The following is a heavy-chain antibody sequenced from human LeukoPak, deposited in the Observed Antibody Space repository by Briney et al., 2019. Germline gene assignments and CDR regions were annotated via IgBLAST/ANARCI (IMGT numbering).Heavy chain of an antibody. CDR1: GFTFDDYA. D-gene: IGHD6-13*01. Sequence: GGSLRLSCAASGFTFDDYAMHWVRQAPGKGLEWVSGISWNSGSMGYADSVKGRFTISRDNAKNSLYLQMNSLRAEDTALYYCAKDNGDIIAAADHFDYWGQGTLVTVSS. J-gene: IGHJ4*02. CDR3: AKDNGDIIAAADHFDY. V-gene: IGHV3-9*01. CDR2: ISWNSGSM.